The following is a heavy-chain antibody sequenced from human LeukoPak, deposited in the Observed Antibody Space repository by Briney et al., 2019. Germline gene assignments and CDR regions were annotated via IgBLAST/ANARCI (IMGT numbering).Heavy chain of an antibody. CDR3: ARVNRGAGDY. CDR2: ISYDGSNK. CDR1: GFTFSSYA. V-gene: IGHV3-30*01. D-gene: IGHD6-19*01. Sequence: PGGSLRLSCAASGFTFSSYAMHWVRQAPGKGLEWVAVISYDGSNKYYADSVQGRFTISRDNSKNTLYLQMNSLRTEDTAVYYCARVNRGAGDYWGQGTLVTVSS. J-gene: IGHJ4*02.